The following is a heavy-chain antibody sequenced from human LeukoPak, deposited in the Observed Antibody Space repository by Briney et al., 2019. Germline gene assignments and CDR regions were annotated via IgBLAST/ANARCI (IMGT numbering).Heavy chain of an antibody. V-gene: IGHV3-74*01. CDR2: VNSDGSST. D-gene: IGHD1-26*01. Sequence: GGSLRLSCVASGFIFSSNAMSWIRQAPGKGLVWVSRVNSDGSSTTYADSVKGRFTISRDNAKNTLYLQMNSLRAEDTAVYYCARGATEDFYYYMDVWGKGTTVTVSS. CDR1: GFIFSSNA. CDR3: ARGATEDFYYYMDV. J-gene: IGHJ6*03.